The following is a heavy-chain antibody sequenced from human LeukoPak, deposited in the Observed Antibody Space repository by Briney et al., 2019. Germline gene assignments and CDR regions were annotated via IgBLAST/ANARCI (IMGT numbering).Heavy chain of an antibody. D-gene: IGHD3-22*01. CDR3: ARETYYYDSGGYHKYFDY. CDR2: IYYSGNT. V-gene: IGHV4-59*01. J-gene: IGHJ4*02. CDR1: GGSISDNY. Sequence: SETLSLTCTVSGGSISDNYWIWIRQPPGKGLEWIGYIYYSGNTNYNPSLKSRVTISVDTSKNQFSLKLSSVTAADTAVYYCARETYYYDSGGYHKYFDYWGQGTLVTVSS.